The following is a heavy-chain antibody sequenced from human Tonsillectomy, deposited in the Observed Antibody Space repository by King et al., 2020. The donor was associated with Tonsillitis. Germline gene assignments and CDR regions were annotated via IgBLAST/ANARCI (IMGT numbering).Heavy chain of an antibody. CDR2: ITGLSSPI. CDR1: GFTFSSYS. V-gene: IGHV3-48*01. J-gene: IGHJ4*02. Sequence: VQLVESGGTLVQPGVSLRLSCVASGFTFSSYSMNWVRQAPGKGLEGVSYITGLSSPIYYADSVKGRFTISRDNAENSLYLQMDSLRTEDTAVYYCTRDPHALDYWGQGTLVTVSS. CDR3: TRDPHALDY.